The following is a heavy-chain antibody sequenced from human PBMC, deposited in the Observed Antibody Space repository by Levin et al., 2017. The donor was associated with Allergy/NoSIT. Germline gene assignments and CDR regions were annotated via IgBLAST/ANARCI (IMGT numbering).Heavy chain of an antibody. V-gene: IGHV4-4*07. D-gene: IGHD2-15*01. CDR1: GGSISSYY. Sequence: PSETLSLTCTVSGGSISSYYWSWIRQPAGKGLEWIGRIYTSGSTNYNPSLKSRVTMSVDTSKNQFSLKLSSVTAADTAVYYCARTGRVVATGWFDPWGQGTLVTVSS. CDR3: ARTGRVVATGWFDP. J-gene: IGHJ5*02. CDR2: IYTSGST.